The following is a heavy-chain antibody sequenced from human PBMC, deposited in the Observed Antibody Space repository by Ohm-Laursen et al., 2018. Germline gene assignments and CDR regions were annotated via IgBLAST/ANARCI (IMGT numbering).Heavy chain of an antibody. CDR3: ARDTGGGYCSGGNCYNWFDP. V-gene: IGHV4-59*01. D-gene: IGHD2-15*01. J-gene: IGHJ5*02. Sequence: GTLSLTCTVSGGSIGGYYWSWIRQSPGKGLEWIGYIYYSGSTNYHPSLKSRVTISIDTSKNQFSLKLSSVTAADTAVYYCARDTGGGYCSGGNCYNWFDPWGQGTLVTVSS. CDR2: IYYSGST. CDR1: GGSIGGYY.